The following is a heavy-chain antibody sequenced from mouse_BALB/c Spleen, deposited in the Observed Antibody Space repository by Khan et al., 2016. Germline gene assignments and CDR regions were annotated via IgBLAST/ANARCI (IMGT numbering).Heavy chain of an antibody. J-gene: IGHJ3*01. CDR1: GYTFTSYY. D-gene: IGHD1-1*01. CDR3: ARGYGSSYYWFAY. CDR2: NYPGNVNT. V-gene: IGHV1S56*01. Sequence: QVQLKQSGPELVKPGASVRISCKASGYTFTSYYIHWVKQRPGQGLEWIGRNYPGNVNTKYNEKFKGKATLTADKSSSTAYMQLSSLTSEDSAVYFCARGYGSSYYWFAYWGQGTLVTVSA.